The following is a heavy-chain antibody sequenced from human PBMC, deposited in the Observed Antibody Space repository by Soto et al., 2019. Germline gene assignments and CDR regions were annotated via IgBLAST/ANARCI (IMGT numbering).Heavy chain of an antibody. Sequence: EVQLVESGGGLVQPGGSLRLSCAASGFTFSNYWMHWVRQAPGKELVWVSRLNTDGTIATYADSVEGRFTISRDNAKNMVYLQMNSLKVEDSAVYFCARDRTSGWYRDLDYWGLGTLVTVSA. CDR2: LNTDGTIA. J-gene: IGHJ4*02. CDR3: ARDRTSGWYRDLDY. CDR1: GFTFSNYW. D-gene: IGHD6-19*01. V-gene: IGHV3-74*01.